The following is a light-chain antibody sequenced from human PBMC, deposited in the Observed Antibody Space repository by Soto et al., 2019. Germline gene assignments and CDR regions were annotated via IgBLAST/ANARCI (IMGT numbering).Light chain of an antibody. V-gene: IGKV3-20*01. CDR2: GAS. J-gene: IGKJ3*01. CDR3: QQYGSSQFT. CDR1: QSVSSSY. Sequence: EIVLTQSPGTLSLSPGERATLSCRASQSVSSSYLAWYQQKPGQAPRLLIYGASSRATGIPDRFSGSGSGTDFTLTISRLEPEAVAVYYCQQYGSSQFTFGPGTKVDIK.